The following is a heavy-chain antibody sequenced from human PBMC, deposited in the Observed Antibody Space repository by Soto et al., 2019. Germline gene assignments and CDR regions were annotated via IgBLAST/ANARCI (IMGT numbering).Heavy chain of an antibody. Sequence: SETLSLTCTVSGGSISSYYWSWIRQPPGKGLEWIGYIYYSGSTNYNPSLKSRVTISVDTSKNQFSLKLSSVTAADTAVYYCARKAPFGYSHDYYYYGMDVWGQGTTVTGSS. CDR2: IYYSGST. J-gene: IGHJ6*02. CDR1: GGSISSYY. V-gene: IGHV4-59*01. D-gene: IGHD2-15*01. CDR3: ARKAPFGYSHDYYYYGMDV.